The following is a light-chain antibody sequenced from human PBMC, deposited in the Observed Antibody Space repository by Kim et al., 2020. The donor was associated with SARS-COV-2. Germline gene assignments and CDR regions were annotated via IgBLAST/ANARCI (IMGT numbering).Light chain of an antibody. J-gene: IGLJ2*01. CDR3: QAWDSSTGG. Sequence: VSPGQTASITCSGDNLGDKYACWYQQKPGQSPVLVIYQDSKRPSGLPERFSGSNPGNTATLTISGTQAMDEADYYCQAWDSSTGGFGGGTQLTVL. CDR1: NLGDKY. V-gene: IGLV3-1*01. CDR2: QDS.